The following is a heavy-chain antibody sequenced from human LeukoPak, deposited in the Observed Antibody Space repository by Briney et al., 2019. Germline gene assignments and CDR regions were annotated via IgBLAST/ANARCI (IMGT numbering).Heavy chain of an antibody. J-gene: IGHJ5*02. CDR1: GYTFTGYY. CDR2: ISPNSGGT. V-gene: IGHV1-2*02. D-gene: IGHD2-2*02. CDR3: ARFEVVPAAIHGAWFDP. Sequence: ASVKVSCKASGYTFTGYYMHLVRQARGRGLEWMGWISPNSGGTNYAQKFQGRVTMTRDTSISTAYMELSRLRSDDTAVYYCARFEVVPAAIHGAWFDPWGQGTLVTVSS.